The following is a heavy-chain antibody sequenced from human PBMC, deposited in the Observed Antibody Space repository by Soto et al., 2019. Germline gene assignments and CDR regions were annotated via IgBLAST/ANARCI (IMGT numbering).Heavy chain of an antibody. CDR3: ARGTTVTTSRNYYYYYGMDV. CDR1: GFTFSSYW. J-gene: IGHJ6*02. V-gene: IGHV3-74*01. CDR2: INSDGSST. Sequence: EVQLVESGGGLVQPGGSLRLSCAASGFTFSSYWMHWARQAPGKGLVWVSRINSDGSSTSYADSVKGRFTISRDNAKNTLYLQMNSLRAEDTAVYYCARGTTVTTSRNYYYYYGMDVWGQGTTVTVSS. D-gene: IGHD4-17*01.